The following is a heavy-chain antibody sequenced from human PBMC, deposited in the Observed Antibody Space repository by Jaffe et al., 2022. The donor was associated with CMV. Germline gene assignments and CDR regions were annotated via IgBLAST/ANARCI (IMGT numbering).Heavy chain of an antibody. D-gene: IGHD4-17*01. Sequence: QVQLQESGPGLVKPSETLSLTCTVSGGSISNYYWSWIRQPPGKGLEWIGYIYYSGNTYYNPSLKSRLTISVDTSKNQFSLKVSSVTAADTAVYYCARAGTYGVDLDYWGQGTLVTVSS. CDR3: ARAGTYGVDLDY. J-gene: IGHJ4*02. CDR1: GGSISNYY. CDR2: IYYSGNT. V-gene: IGHV4-59*01.